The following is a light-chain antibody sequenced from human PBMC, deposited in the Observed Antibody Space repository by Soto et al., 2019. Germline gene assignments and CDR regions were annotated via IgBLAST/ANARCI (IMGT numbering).Light chain of an antibody. Sequence: EILLTQSPGTLSLSPGERATLSCRASESVSSRDLAWYQQKPGQAPRLLMYETSSRATGIPDRFSGSGSETDFALIISRLEPEDFAVYFCQHYGVSRTFGQGTKVDIK. CDR2: ETS. CDR3: QHYGVSRT. CDR1: ESVSSRD. J-gene: IGKJ1*01. V-gene: IGKV3-20*01.